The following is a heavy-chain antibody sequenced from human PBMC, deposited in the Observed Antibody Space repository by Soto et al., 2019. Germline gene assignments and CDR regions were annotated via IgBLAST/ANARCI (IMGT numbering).Heavy chain of an antibody. CDR1: GFTVSSNY. CDR3: ARGYSSGWYPFYYFDY. Sequence: EGSLRLSCAASGFTVSSNYMSWVRQAPGKGLEWVSVIYSGGSTYYADSVKGRFTISRDNSKNTLYLQMNSLRAEDTAVYYCARGYSSGWYPFYYFDYWGQGTLVTVSS. J-gene: IGHJ4*02. D-gene: IGHD6-19*01. CDR2: IYSGGST. V-gene: IGHV3-66*01.